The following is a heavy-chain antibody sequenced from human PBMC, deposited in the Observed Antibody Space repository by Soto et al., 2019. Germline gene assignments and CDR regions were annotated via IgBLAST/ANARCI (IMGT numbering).Heavy chain of an antibody. D-gene: IGHD1-26*01. CDR1: GFTTAAHA. CDR3: VPGSSGTAGEDC. Sequence: PGGSLRLSCAASGFTTAAHAMTWVRQAPGKGLEWVSSISESGDITFYAESVRGRFTISRDNSKNMLFLQLSSLRVEDTAMYYCVPGSSGTAGEDCWGQGTLVTVSS. V-gene: IGHV3-23*01. J-gene: IGHJ4*02. CDR2: ISESGDIT.